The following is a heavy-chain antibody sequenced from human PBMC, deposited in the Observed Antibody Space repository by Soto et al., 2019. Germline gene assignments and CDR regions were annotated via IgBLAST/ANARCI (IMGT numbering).Heavy chain of an antibody. V-gene: IGHV3-11*01. J-gene: IGHJ4*02. D-gene: IGHD6-13*01. CDR1: GFTFSDYY. Sequence: GGSLRLSCAASGFTFSDYYMSWIRQAPGKGLEWVSYISSSGSTIYYADSVKGRFTISRDNAKNSLYLQMNSLRAEDTAVYYCARVPIAAAGDYYFDYWGQGTLVTVSS. CDR3: ARVPIAAAGDYYFDY. CDR2: ISSSGSTI.